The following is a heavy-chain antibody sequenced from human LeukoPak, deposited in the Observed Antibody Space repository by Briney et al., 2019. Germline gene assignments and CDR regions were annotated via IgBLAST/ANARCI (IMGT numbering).Heavy chain of an antibody. D-gene: IGHD1-1*01. CDR3: ARTSQLVYFDY. CDR1: GGSISSGGYY. CDR2: IYYSGST. J-gene: IGHJ4*02. V-gene: IGHV4-31*03. Sequence: PSETLSLTCTVSGGSISSGGYYWSWIRQHPGKGLEWIGYIYYSGSTYYNPSLKSRVTISVDTSKNQFSLRLNSVTAADTAVYYCARTSQLVYFDYWGQGTLVTVSS.